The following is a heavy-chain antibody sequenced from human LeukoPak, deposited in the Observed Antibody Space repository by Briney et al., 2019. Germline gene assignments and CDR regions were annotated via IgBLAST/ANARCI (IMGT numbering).Heavy chain of an antibody. Sequence: GGSLRLSCAASGFTFSGSAMHWVRQASGKGLEWVGRIRSKANSYATAYAASVKGRFTISRDDSKNTAYLQMNSLKTEDTAVYYCTSTEYSSSLRYYYYMDVWGKGTTVTVSS. D-gene: IGHD6-6*01. CDR2: IRSKANSYAT. V-gene: IGHV3-73*01. J-gene: IGHJ6*03. CDR3: TSTEYSSSLRYYYYMDV. CDR1: GFTFSGSA.